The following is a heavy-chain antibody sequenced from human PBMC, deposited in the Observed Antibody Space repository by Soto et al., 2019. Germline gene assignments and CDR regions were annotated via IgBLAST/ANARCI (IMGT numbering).Heavy chain of an antibody. CDR2: IYSGGST. J-gene: IGHJ6*02. CDR1: GFTVSSNY. Sequence: GGSLRLSCAASGFTVSSNYMSWVRQAPGKGLEWVSVIYSGGSTYYADSVKGRFTISRDNSKNTLYLQMNSLRAEDTAVYYCARSHYDFWSGYYTVIHYSYSGMEVWGRGNTLTFS. CDR3: ARSHYDFWSGYYTVIHYSYSGMEV. V-gene: IGHV3-53*01. D-gene: IGHD3-3*01.